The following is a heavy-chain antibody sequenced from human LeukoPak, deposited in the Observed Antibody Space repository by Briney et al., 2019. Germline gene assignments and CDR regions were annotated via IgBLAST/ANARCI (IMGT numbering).Heavy chain of an antibody. Sequence: GESLKISCEGSGYSFTTYLIAWVRQMPVKGLEWMGIFYPGDSDTRYSPSFQGQVTISADKSISTAYLQWSSLMASDTAIYYCARGFYYFDYWGQGTLVTVSS. D-gene: IGHD2/OR15-2a*01. V-gene: IGHV5-51*01. CDR3: ARGFYYFDY. CDR2: FYPGDSDT. CDR1: GYSFTTYL. J-gene: IGHJ4*02.